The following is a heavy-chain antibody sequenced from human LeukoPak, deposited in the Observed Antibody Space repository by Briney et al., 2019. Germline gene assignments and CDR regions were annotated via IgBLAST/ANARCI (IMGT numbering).Heavy chain of an antibody. CDR1: GFTFSSYA. D-gene: IGHD6-6*01. V-gene: IGHV3-23*01. Sequence: PGGSLRLSCAASGFTFSSYAMSWVRQAPGKGLEWVSAISGSGGSTYYADSVKGRFTISRDNSKNTLYLQMNSLRAEDTAVYYCARGGYSSSSLFDYWGQGTLVTVSS. J-gene: IGHJ4*02. CDR3: ARGGYSSSSLFDY. CDR2: ISGSGGST.